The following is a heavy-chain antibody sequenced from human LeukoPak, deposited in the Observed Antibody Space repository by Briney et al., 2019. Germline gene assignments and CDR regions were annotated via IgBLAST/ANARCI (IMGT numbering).Heavy chain of an antibody. CDR2: ISSSSSYI. J-gene: IGHJ3*02. V-gene: IGHV3-21*04. D-gene: IGHD6-19*01. CDR3: ARGGRTNSSGWYGVIANDAFDI. Sequence: GGSLRLSCAASGFTFSSYSMNWVRQAPGKGLEWVSSISSSSSYIYYADSVKGRFTISRDNAKNSLYLQMNSLRAEDTAVYYCARGGRTNSSGWYGVIANDAFDIWGQGTMVTVSS. CDR1: GFTFSSYS.